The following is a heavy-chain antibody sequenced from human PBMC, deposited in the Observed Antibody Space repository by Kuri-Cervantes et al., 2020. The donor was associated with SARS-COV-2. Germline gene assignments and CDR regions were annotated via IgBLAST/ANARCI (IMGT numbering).Heavy chain of an antibody. D-gene: IGHD3-10*01. CDR1: GFSFSSYA. Sequence: GGSLRLSCAASGFSFSSYAMSWVRQAPGKGLEWVSVISGSGTGAYYADSVKGRFTISRDNSKNTLYLQMNSLRAEDTAVYFCAKDRMVQGVIRGTAFDPWGQGTLVTVSS. J-gene: IGHJ5*02. CDR2: ISGSGTGA. CDR3: AKDRMVQGVIRGTAFDP. V-gene: IGHV3-23*01.